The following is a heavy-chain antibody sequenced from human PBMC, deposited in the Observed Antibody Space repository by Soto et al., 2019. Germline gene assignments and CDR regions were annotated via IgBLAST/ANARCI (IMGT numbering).Heavy chain of an antibody. CDR3: ARDISGGDYVGLDY. V-gene: IGHV1-18*01. Sequence: ASVKVSCKASGCTFTSYGISWVRQAPGQGLEWMGWISAYNGNTNYAQKLQGRVTMTTDTSTSTAYMELRSLRSDDTAVYYCARDISGGDYVGLDYWGQGTLVTVSS. CDR1: GCTFTSYG. J-gene: IGHJ4*02. D-gene: IGHD4-17*01. CDR2: ISAYNGNT.